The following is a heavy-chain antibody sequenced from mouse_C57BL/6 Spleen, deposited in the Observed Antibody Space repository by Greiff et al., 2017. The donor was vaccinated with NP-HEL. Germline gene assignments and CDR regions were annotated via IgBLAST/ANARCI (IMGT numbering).Heavy chain of an antibody. CDR2: ISNGGGST. CDR1: GFTFSDYY. V-gene: IGHV5-12*01. CDR3: ARQGAGFAY. Sequence: EVQGVESGGGLVQPGGSLKLSCAASGFTFSDYYMYWVRQTPEKRLEWVAYISNGGGSTYYPDTVKGRFTISRDNAKNTLYLQMSRLKSEDTAMYYCARQGAGFAYWGQGTLVTVSA. J-gene: IGHJ3*01.